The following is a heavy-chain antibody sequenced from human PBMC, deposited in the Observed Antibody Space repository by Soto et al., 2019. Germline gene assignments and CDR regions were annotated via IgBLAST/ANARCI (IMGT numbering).Heavy chain of an antibody. J-gene: IGHJ4*02. V-gene: IGHV3-11*01. D-gene: IGHD1-1*01. Sequence: QEQLVESGGGLVKPGGSLRLSCAASGFTFTDYYMSWIRQAPGKGLEWVSYIGGSGSSIHYADSVKGRFTVSRDNAKNSLYLQMNSLRAEDTAVYFCVRQLAQTGDCWGRGTLVTVSS. CDR2: IGGSGSSI. CDR1: GFTFTDYY. CDR3: VRQLAQTGDC.